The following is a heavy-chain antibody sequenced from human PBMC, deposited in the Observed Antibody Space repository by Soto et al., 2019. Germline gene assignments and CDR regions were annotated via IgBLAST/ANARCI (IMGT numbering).Heavy chain of an antibody. Sequence: QAHLMQSGAEVKKPGSSVKVSCKASGGTFSGYAISWVRQRPGRGLEWMGGIIPIFGITTYAEKFQGRITLAADESTGTAFMDLRSLISEDTAVYYCARDPRSITGTTSSEDFQFWGPGTVVSVSS. J-gene: IGHJ1*01. CDR2: IIPIFGIT. CDR3: ARDPRSITGTTSSEDFQF. V-gene: IGHV1-69*01. D-gene: IGHD1-20*01. CDR1: GGTFSGYA.